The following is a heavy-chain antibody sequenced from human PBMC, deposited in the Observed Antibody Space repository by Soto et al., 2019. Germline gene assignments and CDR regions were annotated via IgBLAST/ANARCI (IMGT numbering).Heavy chain of an antibody. Sequence: PGGSLRLSCAASGFTFRTYGMHWVRQAPGKGLEWVAFISDDGSQKYYGDSVKGRFTISRDNSKNTLSLRMISLRTEDTSVYYCVKEAPGGWHFFDTWGQGTMVTVSS. J-gene: IGHJ4*02. CDR2: ISDDGSQK. CDR1: GFTFRTYG. CDR3: VKEAPGGWHFFDT. D-gene: IGHD6-19*01. V-gene: IGHV3-30*18.